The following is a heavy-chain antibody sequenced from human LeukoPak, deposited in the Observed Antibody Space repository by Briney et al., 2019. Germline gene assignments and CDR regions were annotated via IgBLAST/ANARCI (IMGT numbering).Heavy chain of an antibody. V-gene: IGHV4-59*01. CDR3: VSGGSYLTK. CDR2: IYFSGTT. CDR1: GGSISSY. Sequence: SETLSLTCTVSGGSISSYWSWIRQSPGKELEWIGYIYFSGTTNYNPSLKSRLTITIDTSRNQFSLKLSSVTAADTAIYYCVSGGSYLTKWGQGTLVTVSS. J-gene: IGHJ4*02. D-gene: IGHD3-10*01.